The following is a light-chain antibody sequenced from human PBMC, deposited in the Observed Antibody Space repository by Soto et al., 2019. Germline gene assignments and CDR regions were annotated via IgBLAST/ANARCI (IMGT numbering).Light chain of an antibody. CDR1: QSVSSN. CDR3: QQSDSWPRT. CDR2: GAS. Sequence: EIGMTQSPATLSVSPGERATLSCRASQSVSSNLAWYQQKPGQAPRLLIYGASTRATGIPARFSGSGSGTEFTLTISSLQSEDFAVYYCQQSDSWPRTFGQGTKVDI. J-gene: IGKJ1*01. V-gene: IGKV3-15*01.